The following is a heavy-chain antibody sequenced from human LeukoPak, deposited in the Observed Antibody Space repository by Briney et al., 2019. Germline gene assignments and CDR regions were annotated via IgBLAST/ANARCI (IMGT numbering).Heavy chain of an antibody. V-gene: IGHV3-53*01. D-gene: IGHD6-13*01. CDR3: ARDYSSSWYAGYYYYGMDV. CDR1: GFTVSSNY. J-gene: IGHJ6*02. Sequence: GGSPRLSCAASGFTVSSNYMSWVRQAPGKGLEWVSVIYSGGSTYYADSVKGRFTISRDNSKNTLYLQMNSLRAEDTAVYYCARDYSSSWYAGYYYYGMDVWGQGTTVTVSS. CDR2: IYSGGST.